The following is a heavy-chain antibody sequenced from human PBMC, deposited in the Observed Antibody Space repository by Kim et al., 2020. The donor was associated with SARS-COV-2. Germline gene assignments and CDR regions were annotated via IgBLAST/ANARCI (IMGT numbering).Heavy chain of an antibody. CDR3: ARDFYYHAVSGHYFLAGY. CDR2: ICYDGSKK. D-gene: IGHD3-22*01. Sequence: GGSLRLSCAASGFIFRNYGMHWVRQAPGKGLEWVAAICYDGSKKYHAGSVRGRLIISRDNSKNVLSLQMNSLRAEDTAMYYCARDFYYHAVSGHYFLAGYWGRGTRVTVSS. J-gene: IGHJ4*02. V-gene: IGHV3-33*01. CDR1: GFIFRNYG.